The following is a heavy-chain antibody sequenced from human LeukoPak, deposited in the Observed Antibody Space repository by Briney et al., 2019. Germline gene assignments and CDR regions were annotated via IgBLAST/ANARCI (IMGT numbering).Heavy chain of an antibody. CDR2: ISTYNGNT. V-gene: IGHV1-18*01. Sequence: ASVKVSCKASGYTFTNYGLSWARQAPGQGLEWMGWISTYNGNTNYAQKFQGRVTMTTDTSTSTGYMEMRSLRSDDTAVYYCARGGVSNSWYRTPAYWGQGTLVTVSS. D-gene: IGHD6-13*01. J-gene: IGHJ4*02. CDR3: ARGGVSNSWYRTPAY. CDR1: GYTFTNYG.